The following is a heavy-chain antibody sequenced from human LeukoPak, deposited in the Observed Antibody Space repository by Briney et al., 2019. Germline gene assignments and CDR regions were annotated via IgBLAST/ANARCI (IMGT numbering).Heavy chain of an antibody. Sequence: GGSLRLSCAASGIXFSYAWINWVRQAPGKGLEWVSYISSSGSTIYYADSVKGRFTISRDNAKNSLYLQMNSLRAEDTAVYYCATLGYNWNLDYWGQGTLVTVSS. D-gene: IGHD1-20*01. CDR2: ISSSGSTI. V-gene: IGHV3-48*04. CDR1: GIXFSYAW. J-gene: IGHJ4*02. CDR3: ATLGYNWNLDY.